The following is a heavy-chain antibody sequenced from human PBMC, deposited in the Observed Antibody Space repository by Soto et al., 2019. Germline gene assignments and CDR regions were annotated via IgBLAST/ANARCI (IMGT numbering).Heavy chain of an antibody. J-gene: IGHJ4*02. Sequence: ASVKVSCKASGYTFTSYAIHWVRQAPGQRLEWMGWINAGNGNTKYSQKFQGRVTITRDTSASTAYMELSSLRSEDTAVYYCARPPGYSSGWHDYWGQGTLVTVS. CDR3: ARPPGYSSGWHDY. CDR1: GYTFTSYA. CDR2: INAGNGNT. V-gene: IGHV1-3*01. D-gene: IGHD6-19*01.